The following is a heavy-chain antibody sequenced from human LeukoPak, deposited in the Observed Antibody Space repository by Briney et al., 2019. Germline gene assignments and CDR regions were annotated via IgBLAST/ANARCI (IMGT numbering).Heavy chain of an antibody. CDR3: AKYIFGGVAYYFDY. Sequence: ASVKVSCKASGYTFTSYGISWVRQAPGQGLEWMGWISAYNGNTNYAQKLQGRVTMTTDTSTSTAYMELRSLRAEDTAVYYCAKYIFGGVAYYFDYWGQGTLATVSS. J-gene: IGHJ4*02. D-gene: IGHD3-16*01. CDR1: GYTFTSYG. V-gene: IGHV1-18*01. CDR2: ISAYNGNT.